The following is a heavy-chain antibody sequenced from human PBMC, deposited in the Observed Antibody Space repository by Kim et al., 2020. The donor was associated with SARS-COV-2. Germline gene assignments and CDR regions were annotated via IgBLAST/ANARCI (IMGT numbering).Heavy chain of an antibody. CDR2: IKPNTGDT. J-gene: IGHJ4*02. D-gene: IGHD2-2*01. CDR1: EYTFTVYY. Sequence: ASVKVSCKASEYTFTVYYFHWVRQAPGQGLEWMGWIKPNTGDTKYAQKFQGRVTMTGDTSISTVYMELSGLTSDDTAVYYCAREVVPTSRAFYWGQGTLVTVSS. CDR3: AREVVPTSRAFY. V-gene: IGHV1-2*02.